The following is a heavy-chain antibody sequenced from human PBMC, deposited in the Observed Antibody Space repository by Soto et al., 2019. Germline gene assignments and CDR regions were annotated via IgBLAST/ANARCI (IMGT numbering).Heavy chain of an antibody. D-gene: IGHD1-26*01. CDR2: INPSDGST. V-gene: IGHV1-46*01. CDR3: ARVALSGGGWLDP. CDR1: GYTFTRYY. J-gene: IGHJ5*02. Sequence: ASVKVSCKAPGYTFTRYYMHWVRQAPGQGLEWMGIINPSDGSTTYAQKFEGRVTVTRDTSTSTVYMQLTSLRSEDTAVYYCARVALSGGGWLDPWGQRTLVTVSS.